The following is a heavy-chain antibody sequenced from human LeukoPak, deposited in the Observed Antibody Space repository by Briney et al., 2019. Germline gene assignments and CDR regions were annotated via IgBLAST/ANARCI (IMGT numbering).Heavy chain of an antibody. CDR1: GFSFTSYA. J-gene: IGHJ6*03. V-gene: IGHV3-21*06. CDR2: ITTGSSYI. D-gene: IGHD1-1*01. Sequence: GGSLRLSCSASGFSFTSYAMNWVREARGKGLEWVSSITTGSSYIYYADSVRGRFSVSRDNAKNSLYLEMNSLRAEDTAVYYCARVEATTARSYYYYYMDVWGKGTTVTVSS. CDR3: ARVEATTARSYYYYYMDV.